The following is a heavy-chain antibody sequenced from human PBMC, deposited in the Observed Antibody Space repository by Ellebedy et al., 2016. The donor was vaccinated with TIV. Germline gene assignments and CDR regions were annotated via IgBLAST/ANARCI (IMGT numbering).Heavy chain of an antibody. CDR3: AIVRTSGDGYWVFDQ. Sequence: GESLKISCAASGFSFSRYAMSWVRQAPGKGLEWVSGIFGSGGGISYADSVKGRFTISRDNSKSMVHLQMNSLRPEGTAVYYCAIVRTSGDGYWVFDQWGQGTLVTVSS. CDR2: IFGSGGGI. J-gene: IGHJ4*02. V-gene: IGHV3-23*01. D-gene: IGHD5-18*01. CDR1: GFSFSRYA.